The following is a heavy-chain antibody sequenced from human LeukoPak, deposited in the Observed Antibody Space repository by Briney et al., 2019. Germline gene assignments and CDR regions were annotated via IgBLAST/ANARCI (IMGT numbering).Heavy chain of an antibody. J-gene: IGHJ4*02. CDR2: IDYSGNT. CDR3: AREYTLYRSGWFLDY. D-gene: IGHD6-19*01. Sequence: SETLSLTCTVSGDSSSSSIYYWGWIRQPPGKGLEWIESIDYSGNTYYNPSLKSRATISIDTSKNQFSLKLSSVTAADTAVYYCAREYTLYRSGWFLDYWGQGTVVTVSS. V-gene: IGHV4-39*07. CDR1: GDSSSSSIYY.